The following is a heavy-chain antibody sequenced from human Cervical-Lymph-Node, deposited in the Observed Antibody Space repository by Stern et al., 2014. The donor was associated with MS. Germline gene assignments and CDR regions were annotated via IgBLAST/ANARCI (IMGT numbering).Heavy chain of an antibody. CDR3: ARERHSMDV. Sequence: QLGQSGAEVKKPGASVKVSCKASGYSFTAYYMHWVRQAPGQGLEWMGWIDPNSGGTKSAQNFQGRVTMTRDTSISTFYMELSGLTSDDTAVFYCARERHSMDVWGQGTTVTVSS. CDR2: IDPNSGGT. J-gene: IGHJ6*02. CDR1: GYSFTAYY. V-gene: IGHV1-2*02.